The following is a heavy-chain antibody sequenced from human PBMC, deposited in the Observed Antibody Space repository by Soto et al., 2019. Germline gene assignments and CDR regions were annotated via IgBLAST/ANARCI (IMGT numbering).Heavy chain of an antibody. CDR3: ARGKSDYDILTGPQGPYYYYGMDV. D-gene: IGHD3-9*01. CDR2: INHSGST. J-gene: IGHJ6*02. V-gene: IGHV4-34*01. Sequence: SETLSLTCAVYGGSFSGYYWSWIRQPPGKGLEWIGEINHSGSTNYNPSLKGRVTISVDTSKNQFSLKLSSVTAADTAVYYCARGKSDYDILTGPQGPYYYYGMDVWGQGTTVTVSS. CDR1: GGSFSGYY.